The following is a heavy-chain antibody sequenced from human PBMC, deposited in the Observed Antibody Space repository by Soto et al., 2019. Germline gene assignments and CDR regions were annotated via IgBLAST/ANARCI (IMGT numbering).Heavy chain of an antibody. CDR1: DFSVRSGYYY. J-gene: IGHJ5*02. D-gene: IGHD5-18*01. Sequence: PSDPLSHTCTFSDFSVRSGYYYWSWIRQPPGKGLEWIGYIYYSGNTNYNPSLKSRVIISVDTSKNLFSLKLTSVTAADTAVYYCARIPVDTSMIYWLDPWGQGTLVTVSS. CDR3: ARIPVDTSMIYWLDP. CDR2: IYYSGNT. V-gene: IGHV4-61*01.